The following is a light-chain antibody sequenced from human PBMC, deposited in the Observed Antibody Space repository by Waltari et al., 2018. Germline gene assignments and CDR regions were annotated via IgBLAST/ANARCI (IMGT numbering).Light chain of an antibody. V-gene: IGLV2-14*03. Sequence: QSALTQPASVSGSPGQSITISCTGTSNEVRGYKYFSWYQQHPGKAPKVLIYDVNNRPSGVSNRFSGSKSGNTASLTISGLQAEDEADYFCSSYTSSTSVIFGGGTKVTVL. CDR1: SNEVRGYKY. CDR2: DVN. CDR3: SSYTSSTSVI. J-gene: IGLJ2*01.